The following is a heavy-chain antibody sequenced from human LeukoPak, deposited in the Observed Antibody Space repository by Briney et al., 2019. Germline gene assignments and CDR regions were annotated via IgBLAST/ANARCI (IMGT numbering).Heavy chain of an antibody. V-gene: IGHV3-23*01. J-gene: IGHJ4*02. CDR3: AKGYYHSSGYYSVPSDY. CDR1: GFTFSSYA. Sequence: QPGGSLRLSCAASGFTFSSYAMNWVRQPPGKGLEWVSAISGGGGSTYYADSVKGRFTISRDNSKNTLYLQMNSLRAEDTAVFYCAKGYYHSSGYYSVPSDYWGQGTLVTVSS. D-gene: IGHD3-22*01. CDR2: ISGGGGST.